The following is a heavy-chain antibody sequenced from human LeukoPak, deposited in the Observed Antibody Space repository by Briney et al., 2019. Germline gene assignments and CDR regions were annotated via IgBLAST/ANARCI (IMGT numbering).Heavy chain of an antibody. J-gene: IGHJ4*02. CDR1: GYTFTGYY. CDR2: INPNSGGT. V-gene: IGHV1-2*02. Sequence: ASVKVSCKASGYTFTGYYMHWVRQAPGHGLEWMGWINPNSGGTNYAQKFQGRVTMTRDTSISTAYMELSRLRSDDTAVYYCARGEGGYSYGSFDYWGQGTLVTVSS. D-gene: IGHD5-18*01. CDR3: ARGEGGYSYGSFDY.